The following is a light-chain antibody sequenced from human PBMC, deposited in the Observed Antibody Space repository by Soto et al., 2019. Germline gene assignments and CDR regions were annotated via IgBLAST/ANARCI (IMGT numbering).Light chain of an antibody. V-gene: IGKV1-39*01. Sequence: DIRMLQSPSSLYKSVGDRDPITCRASQSIRSYLNWYRQNPGNAPKLLIYAASSVQSGVPSRFRGSGSGTDFTLTISSLQPEDLETYDALPEYYYPPAFGQAT. CDR1: QSIRSY. CDR3: LPEYYYPPA. CDR2: AAS. J-gene: IGKJ2*01.